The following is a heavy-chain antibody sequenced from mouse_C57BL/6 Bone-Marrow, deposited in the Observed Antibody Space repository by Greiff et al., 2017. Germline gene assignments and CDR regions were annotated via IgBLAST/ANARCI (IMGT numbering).Heavy chain of an antibody. CDR1: GYAFSSSW. D-gene: IGHD1-1*01. V-gene: IGHV1-82*01. Sequence: VKLMESGPELVKPGASVKISCKASGYAFSSSWMNWVKQRPGKGLEWIGRIYPGDGDTNYNGKFKGKATLTADKSSSTAYMQLSSLTSEDSAVYFCARLDYYGSSYPYYFDYWGQGTTLTVSS. CDR2: IYPGDGDT. J-gene: IGHJ2*01. CDR3: ARLDYYGSSYPYYFDY.